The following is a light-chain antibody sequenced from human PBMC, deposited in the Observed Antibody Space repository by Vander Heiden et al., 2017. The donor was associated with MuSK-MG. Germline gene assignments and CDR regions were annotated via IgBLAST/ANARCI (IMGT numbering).Light chain of an antibody. J-gene: IGKJ1*01. Sequence: IQMTQSPSSLSASVGDRVTITCRASQSVSSFLNWYQQKPGKAPNLLIYAASTLQSGVPSRFSGSGSGTDFHLTINRLQPEDFAIYYCQQRDNVPWTFGQGTKVVIK. CDR3: QQRDNVPWT. CDR1: QSVSSF. V-gene: IGKV1-39*01. CDR2: AAS.